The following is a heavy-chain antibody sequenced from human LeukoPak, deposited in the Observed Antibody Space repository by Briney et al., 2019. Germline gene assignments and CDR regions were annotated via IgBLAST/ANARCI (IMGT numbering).Heavy chain of an antibody. J-gene: IGHJ4*02. Sequence: SETLSLTCTVPGGSISLYYWSWIRQPPGKGLEWIGYFYDTRSPKYNPSLERRVTISVDMSRNQFSLNLTSVTAADTAVYYCARGRGSLTYWGQGTLATVSS. D-gene: IGHD3-10*01. CDR1: GGSISLYY. V-gene: IGHV4-59*01. CDR2: FYDTRSP. CDR3: ARGRGSLTY.